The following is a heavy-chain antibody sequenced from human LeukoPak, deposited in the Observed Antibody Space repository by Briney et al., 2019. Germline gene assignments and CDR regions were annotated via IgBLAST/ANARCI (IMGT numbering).Heavy chain of an antibody. J-gene: IGHJ4*02. V-gene: IGHV3-30*10. Sequence: GRSLRLSCAPSGFTFRGYAVHWVRQAPGKGLEWVAVVSYDETNKYYTDSVKGRFTISRDNSKNTVYLQMTNLRAEDTALYYCARDRSLSSFGELFLWGQGTLVTVSS. D-gene: IGHD3-10*01. CDR3: ARDRSLSSFGELFL. CDR2: VSYDETNK. CDR1: GFTFRGYA.